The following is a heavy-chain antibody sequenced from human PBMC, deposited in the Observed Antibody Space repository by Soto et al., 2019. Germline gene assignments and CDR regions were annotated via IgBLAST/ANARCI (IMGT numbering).Heavy chain of an antibody. CDR1: GFTFSSYA. Sequence: EVQLLESGGGLVQPGGSLRLSCAASGFTFSSYAMSWVRQAPGKGLEWVSGISGSGISTYYADSVKGRFTISRDNSKNTRYLRMNSARAADTGAYFCAQEVGYSGGWSEFDYCGQGTLVTVSS. CDR2: ISGSGIST. V-gene: IGHV3-23*01. CDR3: AQEVGYSGGWSEFDY. J-gene: IGHJ4*02. D-gene: IGHD6-19*01.